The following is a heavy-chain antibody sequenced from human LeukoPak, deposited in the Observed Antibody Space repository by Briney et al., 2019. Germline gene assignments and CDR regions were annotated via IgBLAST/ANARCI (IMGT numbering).Heavy chain of an antibody. Sequence: GGSLRLSCAASGLSFSNYWMTWVRQAPGKGLEWVATIKQDGSEEYYVDSVKGRFTISRDNAKNSLYLQMNSLRAEDTAVYYCASPEWLPDSIDIWGQGTMVTVSS. CDR1: GLSFSNYW. CDR2: IKQDGSEE. D-gene: IGHD3-3*01. J-gene: IGHJ3*02. V-gene: IGHV3-7*01. CDR3: ASPEWLPDSIDI.